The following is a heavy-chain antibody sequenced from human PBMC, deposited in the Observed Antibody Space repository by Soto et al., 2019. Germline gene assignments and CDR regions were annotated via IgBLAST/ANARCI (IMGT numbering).Heavy chain of an antibody. Sequence: EVQLLESGGGLVQPGGSLRLSCAASGFTFSSYAMTWVRQAPGKGLEWVSALSGSGGSTYYADSVKGRFTISRDNSKNTLYLQMNSLRAEDTAIYYCAKDREYDFYTAPRFDPWGQGTLVTVSS. V-gene: IGHV3-23*01. J-gene: IGHJ5*02. CDR2: LSGSGGST. D-gene: IGHD3-3*01. CDR3: AKDREYDFYTAPRFDP. CDR1: GFTFSSYA.